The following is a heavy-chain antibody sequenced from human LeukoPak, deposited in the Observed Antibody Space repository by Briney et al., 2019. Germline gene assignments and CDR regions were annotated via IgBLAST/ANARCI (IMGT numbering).Heavy chain of an antibody. CDR1: GFTFSSYA. CDR3: ASSGSYYPIFDY. D-gene: IGHD3-10*01. Sequence: GRSLRLSCAASGFTFSSYAMHWVRQAPGKGLEWVAVISYDGSNKYYADSVKGRFTISRDNSKNTLYLQMNSLRAEDTAVYYCASSGSYYPIFDYWGQGILVTVSS. J-gene: IGHJ4*02. CDR2: ISYDGSNK. V-gene: IGHV3-30*04.